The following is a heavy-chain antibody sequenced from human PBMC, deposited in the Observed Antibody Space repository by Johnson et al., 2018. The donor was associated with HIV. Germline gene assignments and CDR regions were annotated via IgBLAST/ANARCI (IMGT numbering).Heavy chain of an antibody. J-gene: IGHJ3*02. Sequence: VQLVESGGGLVQPGGSLRLSCAASGFTVSSNYMSWVRQAPGKGLEWVSVIYSGGSTYYADSVTGRFTIYRDNSKNTLYLHMNSLRAEDKAVYYCARGVGSGWYFEIGDDAFDIWGQGTMVTVSS. CDR2: IYSGGST. D-gene: IGHD6-19*01. V-gene: IGHV3-66*01. CDR1: GFTVSSNY. CDR3: ARGVGSGWYFEIGDDAFDI.